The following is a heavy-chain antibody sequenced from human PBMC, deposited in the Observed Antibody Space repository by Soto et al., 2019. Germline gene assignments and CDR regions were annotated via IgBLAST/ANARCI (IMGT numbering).Heavy chain of an antibody. Sequence: EVQLVESGGGLVQPGGPLRLSCAASGFTFSGYSMNWVRQAPGKGLEWVSYISSSSSTIYYADSVKGRFTISRDNAKNSLYLQMNSLRDEDTAVYYCAYNRGYCSSTSCHPAYYYYGMDVWGQGTTVTVSS. CDR1: GFTFSGYS. J-gene: IGHJ6*02. CDR2: ISSSSSTI. D-gene: IGHD2-2*01. CDR3: AYNRGYCSSTSCHPAYYYYGMDV. V-gene: IGHV3-48*02.